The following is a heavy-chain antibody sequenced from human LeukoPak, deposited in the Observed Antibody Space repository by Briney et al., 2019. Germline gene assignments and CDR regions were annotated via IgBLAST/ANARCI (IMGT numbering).Heavy chain of an antibody. V-gene: IGHV4-39*07. CDR2: MYYSGST. Sequence: SETLSLTCTVSGGSTSSDSYYWSWIRQPPGKGLEWIGDMYYSGSTYYNPSLKSRVTISVDTSKNQFSLKLSSVTAADTAVYYCAREVADYDSSGYYSSGDWFDPWGQGTLVTVSS. D-gene: IGHD3-22*01. CDR3: AREVADYDSSGYYSSGDWFDP. J-gene: IGHJ5*02. CDR1: GGSTSSDSYY.